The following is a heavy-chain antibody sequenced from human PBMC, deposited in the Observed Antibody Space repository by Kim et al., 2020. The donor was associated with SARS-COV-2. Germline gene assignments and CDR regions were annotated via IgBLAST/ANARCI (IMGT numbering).Heavy chain of an antibody. CDR2: TYIDGTR. Sequence: GGSLRLSCAASGFTVSSSYMSWVRQAPGKGLEWVSVTYIDGTRYYAAPVRGRFTVSRDNSKNTVYLQMDSLRDEDTAVYYCVREGPLGNTIGPFDLWGQG. V-gene: IGHV3-53*01. CDR1: GFTVSSSY. CDR3: VREGPLGNTIGPFDL. J-gene: IGHJ4*02. D-gene: IGHD7-27*01.